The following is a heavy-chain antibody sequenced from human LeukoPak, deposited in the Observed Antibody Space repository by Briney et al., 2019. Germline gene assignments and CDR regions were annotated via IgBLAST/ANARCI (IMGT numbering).Heavy chain of an antibody. CDR3: ARSEAAGGYSYGYYWYFDL. CDR1: GGSISSGGYY. V-gene: IGHV4-30-2*01. CDR2: IYHSGST. D-gene: IGHD5-18*01. Sequence: PSETLSLTCTVSGGSISSGGYYWSWIRQPPGKGLEWIGYIYHSGSTYYNPSLKSRVTISVDTSKNQFSLKLSSVTAADTAVYYCARSEAAGGYSYGYYWYFDLWGRGTLVTVSS. J-gene: IGHJ2*01.